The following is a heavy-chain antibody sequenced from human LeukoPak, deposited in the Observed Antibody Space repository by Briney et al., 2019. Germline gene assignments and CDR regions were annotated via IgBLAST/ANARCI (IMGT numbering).Heavy chain of an antibody. J-gene: IGHJ5*02. CDR3: ARDRGYKEQWFDH. V-gene: IGHV4-4*07. Sequence: SETLSLTCTVSGGSISGTYYWSWIRQPAGKGLEWIGRIYTSGSTNYNPSLKSRVTMSVDTSKNQFSLKLSSVTAADTAVYYCARDRGYKEQWFDHWGQGTLVTVSS. CDR1: GGSISGTYY. CDR2: IYTSGST. D-gene: IGHD1-1*01.